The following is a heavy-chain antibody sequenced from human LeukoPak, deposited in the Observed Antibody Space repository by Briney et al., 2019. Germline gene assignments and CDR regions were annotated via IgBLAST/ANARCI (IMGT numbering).Heavy chain of an antibody. D-gene: IGHD2-2*01. V-gene: IGHV1-18*01. CDR2: ISAYSGNT. CDR1: GYTFTSYG. J-gene: IGHJ4*02. Sequence: GASVKVSCKASGYTFTSYGISWVRQAPGQGLEWMGWISAYSGNTNYAQKLQGRVTMTTDTSTSTAYMELRSLRSDDTAVYYCARDAGVLGYCSSTSCLPFDYWGQGTLVTVSS. CDR3: ARDAGVLGYCSSTSCLPFDY.